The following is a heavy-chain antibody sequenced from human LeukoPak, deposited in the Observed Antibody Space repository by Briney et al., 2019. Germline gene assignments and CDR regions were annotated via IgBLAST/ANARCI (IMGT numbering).Heavy chain of an antibody. CDR3: AKVYRKGRWLPLDY. J-gene: IGHJ4*02. CDR2: ISWNSGSI. D-gene: IGHD5-24*01. Sequence: GGSLRLSCAASGFTFDDYAMHWVRQAPGKGLEWVSGISWNSGSIGYADSVKGRFTISRDNAKNSLYLQMNSLRAEDTALYYCAKVYRKGRWLPLDYWGQGTLVTVSS. V-gene: IGHV3-9*01. CDR1: GFTFDDYA.